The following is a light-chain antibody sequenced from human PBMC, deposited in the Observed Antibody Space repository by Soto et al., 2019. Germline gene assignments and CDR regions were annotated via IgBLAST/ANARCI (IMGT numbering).Light chain of an antibody. CDR1: SSKIGAGYD. J-gene: IGLJ1*01. V-gene: IGLV1-40*01. CDR2: GNS. Sequence: QSVLTQPPSVSGAPGQRVTISCTGSSSKIGAGYDVHWYQQLPGTAPKLLIYGNSNRPSGVPDRFSGSKSGTSASLAITGLQAEVEADYYCQSYDSSLSGSYVFGTGTKVTVL. CDR3: QSYDSSLSGSYV.